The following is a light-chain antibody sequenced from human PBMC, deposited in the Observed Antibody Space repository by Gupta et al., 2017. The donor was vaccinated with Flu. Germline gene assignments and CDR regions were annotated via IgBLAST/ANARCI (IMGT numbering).Light chain of an antibody. Sequence: DIQMTQSPSSWSASLGDRVTITSRASQNIYNWLAWYQQKPGKAPKLLIYAEIILDSGVPSRFSGTGSATDFALTISSLQPDDFATYYCQQGYTFPRTFGQGTKVDIK. CDR2: AEI. J-gene: IGKJ1*01. V-gene: IGKV1-12*01. CDR3: QQGYTFPRT. CDR1: QNIYNW.